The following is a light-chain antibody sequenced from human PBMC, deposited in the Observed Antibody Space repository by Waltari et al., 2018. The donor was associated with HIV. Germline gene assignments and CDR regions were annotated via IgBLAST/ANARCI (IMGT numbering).Light chain of an antibody. J-gene: IGKJ2*01. CDR3: QQSYSTPYT. Sequence: DIQMTQSQSSLSASLGDRVTITCRAGQSINPYLSWYQQRPGKTPKLLIYAASILQSGVPSRFSGGGSGTDFTLTISSLQPEDFATYYCQQSYSTPYTFGQGTKLEIK. CDR1: QSINPY. CDR2: AAS. V-gene: IGKV1-39*01.